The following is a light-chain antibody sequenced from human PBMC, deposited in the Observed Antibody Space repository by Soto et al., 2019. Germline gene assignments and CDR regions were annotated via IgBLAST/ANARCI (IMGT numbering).Light chain of an antibody. CDR1: QSVSSN. CDR2: GAS. CDR3: QQYNNLYT. J-gene: IGKJ2*01. Sequence: EIVMTQSPATLSVSPGERATLSCRASQSVSSNLAWYQQKPGQAPRLLIYGASTRATGIPARFSGSGSGTEFTLTIRSLQSKDFAVYYCQQYNNLYTFGQGTKLEIK. V-gene: IGKV3-15*01.